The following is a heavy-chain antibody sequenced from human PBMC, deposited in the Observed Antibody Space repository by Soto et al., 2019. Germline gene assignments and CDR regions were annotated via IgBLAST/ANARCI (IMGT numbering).Heavy chain of an antibody. D-gene: IGHD6-13*01. Sequence: QVQLQESGPGLVKPSQTLSLTCTVSGGSINSGGYYWSWIRQHPGKGLEWIGYIYNSVITYYNPSLKSRVTISLNTSENQFSLKLSSVTAADTAVSYRARGVYPWGQGTLVTVSS. J-gene: IGHJ5*02. CDR1: GGSINSGGYY. V-gene: IGHV4-31*03. CDR3: ARGVYP. CDR2: IYNSVIT.